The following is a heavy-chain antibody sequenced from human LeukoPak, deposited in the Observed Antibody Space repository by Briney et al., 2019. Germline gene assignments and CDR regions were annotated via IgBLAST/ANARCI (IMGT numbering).Heavy chain of an antibody. J-gene: IGHJ5*02. CDR3: AREQLVVAYMGYNWFDP. D-gene: IGHD3-22*01. V-gene: IGHV4-39*07. Sequence: SETLSLTCTVSGGSISSSSYYWGWIRQSPGKGLEWIGSIYYSGSTYYNPSLKSRVTISVDTSKNQFSLKLSSVTAADTAVYYCAREQLVVAYMGYNWFDPWGQGTLVTVSS. CDR1: GGSISSSSYY. CDR2: IYYSGST.